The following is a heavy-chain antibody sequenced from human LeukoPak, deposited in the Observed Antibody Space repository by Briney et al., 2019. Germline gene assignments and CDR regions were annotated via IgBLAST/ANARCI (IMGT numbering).Heavy chain of an antibody. CDR3: AKDHLSSSFDY. D-gene: IGHD2/OR15-2a*01. CDR2: INWNSGNI. J-gene: IGHJ4*02. CDR1: GFIFDDYA. V-gene: IGHV3-9*01. Sequence: GRSLRLSCAASGFIFDDYAMHWLRQAPGKGLEWVSGINWNSGNIGYADSVKGRFTISRDNAKKSLYLQMNSLRAEDTAVYYCAKDHLSSSFDYWGQGTLVTVSS.